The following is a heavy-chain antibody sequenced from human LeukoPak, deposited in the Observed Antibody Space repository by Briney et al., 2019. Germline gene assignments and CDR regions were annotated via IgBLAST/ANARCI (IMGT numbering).Heavy chain of an antibody. V-gene: IGHV3-7*03. J-gene: IGHJ4*02. CDR1: GFTFSNYW. CDR3: ARGMLAAAGTREFDY. CDR2: IKEDGSEK. D-gene: IGHD6-13*01. Sequence: GGSLRLSCAASGFTFSNYWMSWVRQAPGKGLEWVANIKEDGSEKYYVDSVKGRFTISRDNAKNSLSLQVNSLSAEDTAVYYCARGMLAAAGTREFDYWGQGTLVTVSS.